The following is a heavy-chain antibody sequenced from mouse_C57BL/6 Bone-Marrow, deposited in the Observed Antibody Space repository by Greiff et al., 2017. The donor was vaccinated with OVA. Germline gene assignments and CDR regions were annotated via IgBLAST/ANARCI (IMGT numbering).Heavy chain of an antibody. CDR2: ISNGGGST. D-gene: IGHD4-1*02. CDR3: AREDNWDWFAY. Sequence: VESGGGLVQPGGSLKLSCAASGFTFSDYYMYWVRQTPEKRLEWVAYISNGGGSTYYPDTVKGRFTISRDNAKNTLYLQMSRLKSEDTAMYYCAREDNWDWFAYWGQGTLVTVSA. V-gene: IGHV5-12*01. CDR1: GFTFSDYY. J-gene: IGHJ3*01.